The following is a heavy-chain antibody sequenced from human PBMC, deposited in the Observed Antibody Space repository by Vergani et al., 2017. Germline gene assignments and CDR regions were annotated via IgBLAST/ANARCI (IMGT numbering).Heavy chain of an antibody. CDR2: INWNGGST. CDR1: GVTFSSYG. Sequence: LQLVESGGGVVQPGRSLRLSCAASGVTFSSYGMNWVRQAPGKGLEWVSGINWNGGSTGYADSVKGRFTISRDNAKKALYMQMNSLRDEDTALYHCARAGLGAFDIWGQGTMVTVSS. V-gene: IGHV3-20*01. J-gene: IGHJ3*02. CDR3: ARAGLGAFDI.